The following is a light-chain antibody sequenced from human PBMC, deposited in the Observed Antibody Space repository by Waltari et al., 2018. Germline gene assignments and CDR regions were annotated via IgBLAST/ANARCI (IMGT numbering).Light chain of an antibody. J-gene: IGKJ4*01. Sequence: EIVMTQSPVILSVSPGERTTLSCRASQSITSNLAWYQQKPGQSPWILSYGSSIRAAGIPARFSGSVSGTEFTLTISSLQSEDFAVYYCQQYNNWLPLTFGGGTKVEIK. V-gene: IGKV3-15*01. CDR3: QQYNNWLPLT. CDR1: QSITSN. CDR2: GSS.